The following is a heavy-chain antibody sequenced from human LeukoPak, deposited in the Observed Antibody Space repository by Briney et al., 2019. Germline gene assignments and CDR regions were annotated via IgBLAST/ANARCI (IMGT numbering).Heavy chain of an antibody. CDR2: IYYSGSS. Sequence: SETLSLTCTVSGGSISSSSYYWGWIRQPPGKGLEWIGSIYYSGSSYYNPSLKSRVTISVDTSKTQFSLKLSSVTAADTAVYYCARDSRQLVRFVYYYYMDVWGKGTTVIVSS. V-gene: IGHV4-39*07. CDR1: GGSISSSSYY. J-gene: IGHJ6*03. D-gene: IGHD6-6*01. CDR3: ARDSRQLVRFVYYYYMDV.